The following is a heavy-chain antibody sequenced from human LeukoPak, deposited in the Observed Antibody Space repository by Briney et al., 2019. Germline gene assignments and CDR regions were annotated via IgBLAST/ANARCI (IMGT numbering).Heavy chain of an antibody. CDR2: LSGDGRRT. V-gene: IGHV3-74*03. CDR3: ARLGLEVGGPNWFDP. CDR1: GFTFSSYW. D-gene: IGHD1-1*01. J-gene: IGHJ5*02. Sequence: GGSLRLACADSGFTFSSYWMHWARQAPGKGLVWVSRLSGDGRRTTYADSVKGRFTISRDNAKNSLYLQMNSLRVEDTAVYYCARLGLEVGGPNWFDPWGQGTLVTVSS.